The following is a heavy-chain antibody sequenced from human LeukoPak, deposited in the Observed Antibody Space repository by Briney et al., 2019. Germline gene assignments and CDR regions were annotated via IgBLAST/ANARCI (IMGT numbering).Heavy chain of an antibody. V-gene: IGHV4-39*01. CDR1: GGSLSSISYY. Sequence: SETLSLTCTVSGGSLSSISYYWGWIRQPPGKGLEWVGSIYYSGSTYYNPSLKSRVTISADTTKNQSSLKLSSVTAADTAVYYCARQTENRIAAASFDYWGQGTLVTLSS. CDR3: ARQTENRIAAASFDY. CDR2: IYYSGST. D-gene: IGHD6-13*01. J-gene: IGHJ4*02.